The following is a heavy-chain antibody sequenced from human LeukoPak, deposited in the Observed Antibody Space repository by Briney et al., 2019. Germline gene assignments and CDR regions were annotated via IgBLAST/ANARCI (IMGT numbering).Heavy chain of an antibody. J-gene: IGHJ3*01. CDR3: ARGGYYDSSGYF. V-gene: IGHV3-21*01. Sequence: GGSLRLSCAASGFTFSSYSMNWVRRAPGKGLEWVSSISSSSSYIYYADSVKGRFTISRDNAKNSLYLQMNSLRAEDPAVYYCARGGYYDSSGYFWGQGTMVTVSS. CDR2: ISSSSSYI. CDR1: GFTFSSYS. D-gene: IGHD3-22*01.